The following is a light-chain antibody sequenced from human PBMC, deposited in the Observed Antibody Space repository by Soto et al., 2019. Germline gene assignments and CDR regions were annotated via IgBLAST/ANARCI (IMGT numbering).Light chain of an antibody. CDR3: QQRSSWPLIT. CDR2: DAS. Sequence: EIVLTQSPATLSLSPGDRATLSCRASQSVSSYLAWYQQKPGQAPRLLIYDASNRATGIPARFSGSVSGTDFTLTISSLESEDFAVYYCQQRSSWPLITFGQGTRLEIK. CDR1: QSVSSY. V-gene: IGKV3-11*01. J-gene: IGKJ5*01.